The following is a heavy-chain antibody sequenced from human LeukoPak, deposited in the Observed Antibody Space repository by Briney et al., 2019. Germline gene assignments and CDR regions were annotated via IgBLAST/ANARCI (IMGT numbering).Heavy chain of an antibody. D-gene: IGHD6-19*01. J-gene: IGHJ3*02. CDR1: GYTFTGYY. CDR2: INPNSGGT. V-gene: IGHV1-2*02. CDR3: AREPDSSGWYEGAFDI. Sequence: GASVKVSCKASGYTFTGYYMHWVRQAPGQGLEWMGWINPNSGGTNYAQKFQGRVTMTRDTSISTAYMELSRLRSDDTAVYYCAREPDSSGWYEGAFDIWGQGTMVTVSS.